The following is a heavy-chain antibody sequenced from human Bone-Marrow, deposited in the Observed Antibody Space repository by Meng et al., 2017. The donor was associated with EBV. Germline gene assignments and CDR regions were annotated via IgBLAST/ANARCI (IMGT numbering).Heavy chain of an antibody. CDR1: GYTFSSYD. CDR2: INPNSGNT. CDR3: ARMGY. V-gene: IGHV1-8*01. Sequence: QGQVVQVGAEVKKPGASVKVSCRTSGYTFSSYDVNWVRQAPGQGPEWMGWINPNSGNTGFAQKIQGRVSMTWDTYTSTAYMELRNLRSEDTAVYYCARMGYWGQGTLVTVSS. J-gene: IGHJ4*02.